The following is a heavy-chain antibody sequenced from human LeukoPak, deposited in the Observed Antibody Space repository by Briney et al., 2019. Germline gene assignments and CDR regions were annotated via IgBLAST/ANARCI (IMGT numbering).Heavy chain of an antibody. J-gene: IGHJ6*03. V-gene: IGHV3-21*01. CDR3: ARDLTLDYYMDV. Sequence: GGSLRLSCAASGFTFSSYSMNWVRQAPGKGLEWVSSISSSSSYIYYADSVKGRFTISRDNAKNSLYLQMNSLRAEDTAVYYCARDLTLDYYMDVWGKGTTVTVSS. CDR1: GFTFSSYS. D-gene: IGHD1-14*01. CDR2: ISSSSSYI.